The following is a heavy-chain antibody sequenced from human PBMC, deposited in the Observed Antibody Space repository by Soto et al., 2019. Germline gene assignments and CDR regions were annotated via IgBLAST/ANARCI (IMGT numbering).Heavy chain of an antibody. Sequence: PRGSLRLSCAASGFTFSSYAMSWVRQAPGKGLEWVSGISGSGLSTNYADSVKGRFTISRDNSKNTLYLQMNSLRAEDTAVYYCAKMTTRRFDYWGQGTLVTVSS. J-gene: IGHJ4*02. CDR1: GFTFSSYA. D-gene: IGHD4-17*01. CDR3: AKMTTRRFDY. V-gene: IGHV3-23*01. CDR2: ISGSGLST.